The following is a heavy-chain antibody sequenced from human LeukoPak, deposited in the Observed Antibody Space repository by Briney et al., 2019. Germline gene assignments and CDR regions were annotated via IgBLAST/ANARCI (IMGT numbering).Heavy chain of an antibody. D-gene: IGHD2-15*01. Sequence: PGGSLRLSCVASGFTFSLYAMGWVRQAPGKGLEWVSVIRDDESDTFYADSVKGRFTISRDNSKNTLYLQMNSLRGEDTAKHFCAKGQRGSCYSSTDFRGQGTLVTVSS. CDR1: GFTFSLYA. J-gene: IGHJ4*02. CDR3: AKGQRGSCYSSTDF. V-gene: IGHV3-23*01. CDR2: IRDDESDT.